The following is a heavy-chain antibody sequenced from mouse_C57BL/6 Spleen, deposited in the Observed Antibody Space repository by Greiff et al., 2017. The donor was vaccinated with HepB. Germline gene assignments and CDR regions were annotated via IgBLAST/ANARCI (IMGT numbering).Heavy chain of an antibody. CDR2: IDPSDSYT. V-gene: IGHV1-59*01. CDR1: GYTFTSYW. J-gene: IGHJ2*01. Sequence: QVQLQQPGAELVRPGTSVKLSCKASGYTFTSYWMHWVKQRPGQGLEWIGVIDPSDSYTNYNQKFKGKATLTVDTSSSTAYMQLSSLTSEDSAVYSCARESSFYFDYWGQGTTLTVSS. D-gene: IGHD6-1*01. CDR3: ARESSFYFDY.